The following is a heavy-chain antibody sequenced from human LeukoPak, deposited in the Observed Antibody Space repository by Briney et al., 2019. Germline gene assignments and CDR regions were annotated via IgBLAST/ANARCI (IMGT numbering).Heavy chain of an antibody. CDR2: IYYSGST. Sequence: SETLSLTCTVSGGSISGYYWSWIRQPPGKGLEWIWYIYYSGSTNYNTSLKSRVTISVETSKNSLYLQLSSMTAEDTAVYYCASSAVAATQYYFLSSGMDVWGQGTTVTVSS. CDR3: ASSAVAATQYYFLSSGMDV. D-gene: IGHD2-15*01. V-gene: IGHV4-59*01. J-gene: IGHJ6*02. CDR1: GGSISGYY.